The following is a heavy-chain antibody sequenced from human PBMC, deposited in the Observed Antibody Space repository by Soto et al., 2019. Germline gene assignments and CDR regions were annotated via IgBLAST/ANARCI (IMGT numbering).Heavy chain of an antibody. Sequence: EVQLVESGGGLVQPGGSLRLSCAASGFTFRSYWMHWVRQAPGKGLVWVSRINSDGSSTSYADSVKGRFTISRENAKNTLYMQMNSLRVEDKAVYYCASLPVEGGTRWFDPWGQGTLVTVSS. CDR3: ASLPVEGGTRWFDP. CDR2: INSDGSST. V-gene: IGHV3-74*01. J-gene: IGHJ5*02. CDR1: GFTFRSYW. D-gene: IGHD3-16*01.